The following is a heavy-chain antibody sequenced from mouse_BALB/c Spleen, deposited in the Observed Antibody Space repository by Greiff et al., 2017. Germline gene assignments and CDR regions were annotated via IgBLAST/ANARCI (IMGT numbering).Heavy chain of an antibody. CDR2: ISYSGST. V-gene: IGHV3-2*02. Sequence: VQLKQSGPGLVKPSQSLSLTCTVTGYSITSDYAWNWIRQFPGNKLEWMGYISYSGSTSYNPSLKSRISITRDTSKNQFFLQLNSVTTEDTATYYCARGSYGFYAMDYWGQGTSVTVSS. J-gene: IGHJ4*01. D-gene: IGHD1-1*02. CDR1: GYSITSDYA. CDR3: ARGSYGFYAMDY.